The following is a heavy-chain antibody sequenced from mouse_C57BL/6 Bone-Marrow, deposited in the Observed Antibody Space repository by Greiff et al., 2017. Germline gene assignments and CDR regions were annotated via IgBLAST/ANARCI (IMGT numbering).Heavy chain of an antibody. CDR3: ATKYYGNSYGY. Sequence: EVQGLESGGGLVKPGGSLKLSCAASGFTFSSYAMSWVRQTPGKRLEWVATISAGGSYTYYPDNVKGRFTITGDNAKSNLYLQLSRLKSEDTAMYYCATKYYGNSYGYWGQGTTLTVSS. CDR1: GFTFSSYA. D-gene: IGHD1-1*01. CDR2: ISAGGSYT. J-gene: IGHJ2*01. V-gene: IGHV5-4*01.